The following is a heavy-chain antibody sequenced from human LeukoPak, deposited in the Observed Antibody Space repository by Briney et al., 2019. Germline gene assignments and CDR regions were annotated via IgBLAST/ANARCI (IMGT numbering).Heavy chain of an antibody. V-gene: IGHV4-39*01. CDR2: IYYSGST. CDR3: ARHRDGYNLDY. D-gene: IGHD5-24*01. CDR1: GGSISSSSFY. Sequence: SETLSLTCTVSGGSISSSSFYWGWIRQPPGKGLGWIGIIYYSGSTYYNPSLKSRVTISVDTSKNQFSLKLSSVTAADTAVYYCARHRDGYNLDYWGQGTLVTVSS. J-gene: IGHJ4*02.